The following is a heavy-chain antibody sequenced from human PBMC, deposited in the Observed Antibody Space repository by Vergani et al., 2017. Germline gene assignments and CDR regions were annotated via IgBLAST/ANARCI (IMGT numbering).Heavy chain of an antibody. J-gene: IGHJ6*02. CDR2: IIPIFGTA. CDR1: GGTFSSYA. CDR3: AGDRGGLLWFGELSYYDYGMDV. D-gene: IGHD3-10*01. V-gene: IGHV1-69*01. Sequence: QVQLVQSGAEVKKPGSSVKVSCKASGGTFSSYAISWVRQAPGQGLEWMGGIIPIFGTANYAQTFQGRVPITADESTRTAYMELSSLRSEATAVYYCAGDRGGLLWFGELSYYDYGMDVWGQGTTVTVSS.